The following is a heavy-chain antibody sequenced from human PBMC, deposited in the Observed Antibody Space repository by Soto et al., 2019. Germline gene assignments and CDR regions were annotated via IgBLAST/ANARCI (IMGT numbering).Heavy chain of an antibody. J-gene: IGHJ6*02. CDR3: ARISRRFLEWSPPSYYYYGMDV. CDR2: IYYSGST. D-gene: IGHD3-3*01. V-gene: IGHV4-31*03. CDR1: GGSISSGGYY. Sequence: PSETLSLTCTVSGGSISSGGYYWSWIRQHPGKGLEWIGYIYYSGSTYYNPSPKSRVTISVDTSKNQFSLKLSSVTAADTAVYYCARISRRFLEWSPPSYYYYGMDVWGQGTTVTVSS.